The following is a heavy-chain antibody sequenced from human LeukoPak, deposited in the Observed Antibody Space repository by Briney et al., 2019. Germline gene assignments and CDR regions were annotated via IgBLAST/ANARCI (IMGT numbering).Heavy chain of an antibody. Sequence: SETLSLTCTVSGGSISSSSYYWGWIRQPPGKGLEWIGSIYYSGSTYYNPSLKSRVTISVDTSKNQFSLKLSSVTAADTAVYYCARDRRDYCSSTSCYVNYWGQGTLVTVSS. D-gene: IGHD2-2*01. CDR2: IYYSGST. CDR1: GGSISSSSYY. V-gene: IGHV4-39*02. CDR3: ARDRRDYCSSTSCYVNY. J-gene: IGHJ4*02.